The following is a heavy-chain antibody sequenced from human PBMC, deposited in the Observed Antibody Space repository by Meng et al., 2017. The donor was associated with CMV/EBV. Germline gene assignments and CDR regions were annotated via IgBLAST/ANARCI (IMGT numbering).Heavy chain of an antibody. CDR1: GGSISSYY. Sequence: SETLSLTCTVSGGSISSYYWSWIRQPAGKGLEWIGRIYTSGSTYYNPSLKSRVTISVDTSKNQFSLKLSSVTAADTAVYYCARHVYDFWSGHPDAFDIWGQGTMVTVS. CDR3: ARHVYDFWSGHPDAFDI. CDR2: IYTSGST. D-gene: IGHD3-3*01. V-gene: IGHV4-4*07. J-gene: IGHJ3*02.